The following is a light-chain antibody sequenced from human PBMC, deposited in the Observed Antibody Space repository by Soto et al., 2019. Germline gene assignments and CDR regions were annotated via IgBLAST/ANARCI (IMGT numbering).Light chain of an antibody. CDR1: SSDVGGYNY. CDR3: CSYAGSYTQL. J-gene: IGLJ1*01. V-gene: IGLV2-11*01. CDR2: DVS. Sequence: QSALTQPRSVSGSPGQSVTISCTGTSSDVGGYNYVSWYQQHPGKAPKLMIYDVSKRPSGVPDRFSGSKSGNTACLTISRLQAEDEADYYCCSYAGSYTQLFGTGTKVTFL.